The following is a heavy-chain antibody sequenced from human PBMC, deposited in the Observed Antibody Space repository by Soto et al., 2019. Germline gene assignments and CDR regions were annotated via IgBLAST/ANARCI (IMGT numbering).Heavy chain of an antibody. Sequence: QITLKESGPTLVKPTQTLTLTCTFSGFSLSTSAVGVCWIRQPPGNALEWLALIYWDDDNRYSPSLNTRLTITKDTSKIQVVLTMTNVDPVDTATYYCARRYCSAGSCPFDDWGQGTLVTVSS. CDR2: IYWDDDN. CDR3: ARRYCSAGSCPFDD. D-gene: IGHD2-15*01. CDR1: GFSLSTSAVG. V-gene: IGHV2-5*02. J-gene: IGHJ4*02.